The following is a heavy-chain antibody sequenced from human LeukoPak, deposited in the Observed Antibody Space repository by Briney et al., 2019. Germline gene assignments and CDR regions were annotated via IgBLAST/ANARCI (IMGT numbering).Heavy chain of an antibody. J-gene: IGHJ6*04. CDR2: ISSSGSTI. Sequence: GGSLRLSCAASGFTFSSYEMNWVRQAPGKGLEWVSYISSSGSTIYHADSVKGRFTISRDNAKTSLYLQMNSLRAEDTAVYYCAELGITMIGGVWGTGTTVTISS. CDR3: AELGITMIGGV. D-gene: IGHD3-10*02. CDR1: GFTFSSYE. V-gene: IGHV3-48*03.